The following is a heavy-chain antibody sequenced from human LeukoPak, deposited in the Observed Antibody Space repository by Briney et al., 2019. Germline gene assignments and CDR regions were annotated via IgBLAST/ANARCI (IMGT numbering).Heavy chain of an antibody. J-gene: IGHJ6*03. CDR3: ARTSVVFYYYYYMDV. D-gene: IGHD3-22*01. V-gene: IGHV4-34*01. CDR1: GGSFSGYY. Sequence: SETLSLTCAVYGGSFSGYYRSWIRQPPGKGLEWIGEINHSGSTNYNPSLKSRVTISVDTSKNQFSLKLSSVTAADTAVYYCARTSVVFYYYYYMDVWGKGTAVTVSS. CDR2: INHSGST.